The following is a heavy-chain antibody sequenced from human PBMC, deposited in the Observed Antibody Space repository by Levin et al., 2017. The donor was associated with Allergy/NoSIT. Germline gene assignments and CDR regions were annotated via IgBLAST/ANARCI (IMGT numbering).Heavy chain of an antibody. D-gene: IGHD3-22*01. V-gene: IGHV4-59*01. CDR2: IYYSGST. CDR3: ARGDYYDSSGYYFPIFDY. Sequence: SQTLSLTCTVSGGSIRSYYWSWIRQPPGKGLEWIGYIYYSGSTNYNPSLKSRVTISVDTSKNQFSLKLSSVTAADTAVYYCARGDYYDSSGYYFPIFDYWGQGTLVTVSS. J-gene: IGHJ4*02. CDR1: GGSIRSYY.